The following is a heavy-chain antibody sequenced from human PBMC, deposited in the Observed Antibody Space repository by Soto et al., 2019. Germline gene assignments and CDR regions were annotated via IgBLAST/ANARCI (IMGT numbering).Heavy chain of an antibody. V-gene: IGHV3-23*01. CDR2: INQIGGEI. CDR1: GFTFSNYA. CDR3: AKDAVRGAGLWLVGD. D-gene: IGHD2-21*01. J-gene: IGHJ4*02. Sequence: EVQLLESGGGLVQPGGSLRLSCVASGFTFSNYAMMWVRQAPGKGLESVSGINQIGGEIQYIYSVKGRFTISRDNSKSTLFQQMNSLRGEATAVYYCAKDAVRGAGLWLVGDWGQGIPVPVSS.